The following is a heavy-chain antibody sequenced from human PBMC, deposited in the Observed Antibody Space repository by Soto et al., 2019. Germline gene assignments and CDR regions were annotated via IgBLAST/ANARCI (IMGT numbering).Heavy chain of an antibody. Sequence: EVQLVESGGGVIQPGGSLRLSCAASGFAVSSKYMTWVRQAPGKGLEWVSVIYGGGTTYYADSVKGRFTISRDTSKNTLYLQLNSLRAEDTAVDYCVQTTGWPGFDFWGQGTLVTVSS. CDR3: VQTTGWPGFDF. CDR2: IYGGGTT. CDR1: GFAVSSKY. V-gene: IGHV3-53*01. J-gene: IGHJ4*02. D-gene: IGHD6-19*01.